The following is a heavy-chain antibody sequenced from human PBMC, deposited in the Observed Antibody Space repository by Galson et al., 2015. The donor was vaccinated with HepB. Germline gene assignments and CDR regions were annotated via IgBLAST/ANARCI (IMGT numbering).Heavy chain of an antibody. Sequence: STTGAAPGRTISSGAYSWTWIRQPPGKGLEWIGYIYHSGSTYYNPSLKSRITISVDRSKNHFSLKLSSVTAADTAVYYCARGQGGYGDYRFDYFDYWGQGTLVTVSS. CDR3: ARGQGGYGDYRFDYFDY. J-gene: IGHJ4*02. V-gene: IGHV4-30-2*01. D-gene: IGHD4-17*01. CDR1: GRTISSGAYS. CDR2: IYHSGST.